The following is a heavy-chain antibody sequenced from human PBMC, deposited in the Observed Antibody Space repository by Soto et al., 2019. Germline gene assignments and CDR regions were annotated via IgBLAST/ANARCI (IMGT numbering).Heavy chain of an antibody. J-gene: IGHJ5*02. Sequence: ASVKVSCKASGYTFTNYGISWVRQAPGQGLEWMGWINAYNGNTKYAQKFQGRVTMTTDTSTSTAYMELRSLRSDDTAVYYFARGVGSGTYYNQYNWFDPWGQGTLVTVSS. CDR1: GYTFTNYG. CDR2: INAYNGNT. D-gene: IGHD3-10*01. CDR3: ARGVGSGTYYNQYNWFDP. V-gene: IGHV1-18*01.